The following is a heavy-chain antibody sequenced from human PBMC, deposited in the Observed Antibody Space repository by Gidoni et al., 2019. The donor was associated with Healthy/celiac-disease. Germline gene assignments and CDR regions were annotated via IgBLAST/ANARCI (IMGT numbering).Heavy chain of an antibody. Sequence: QITLKESGPTLVKPTQTLTLTCTFSGFSLSTSGVGVGWIRQPPGKALEWLALIYWNDDKRYSPSLKSRLTITKDTSKNQVVLTMTNMDPVNTATYYCAHREQQRAFDYWGQGTLVTVSS. V-gene: IGHV2-5*01. CDR1: GFSLSTSGVG. CDR2: IYWNDDK. J-gene: IGHJ4*02. D-gene: IGHD6-13*01. CDR3: AHREQQRAFDY.